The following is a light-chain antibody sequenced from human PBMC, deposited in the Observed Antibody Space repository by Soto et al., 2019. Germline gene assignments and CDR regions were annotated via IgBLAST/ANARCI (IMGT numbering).Light chain of an antibody. J-gene: IGKJ1*01. Sequence: EIVLPQSPATLSLSPGERATLSCRASQSVSSYLAWYQQKPGQAPRLLIYDASNRATGIPARFSGSGSGTAFTLTISSLEPEDFAVYYCQQRSNWPPWTFGQGTKVDIK. CDR1: QSVSSY. CDR3: QQRSNWPPWT. CDR2: DAS. V-gene: IGKV3-11*01.